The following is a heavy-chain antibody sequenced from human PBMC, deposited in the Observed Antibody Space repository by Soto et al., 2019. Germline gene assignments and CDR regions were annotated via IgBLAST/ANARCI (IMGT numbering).Heavy chain of an antibody. J-gene: IGHJ4*02. CDR3: ARGPNYPPRNFDY. V-gene: IGHV1-3*01. CDR2: INAGNGNT. D-gene: IGHD4-4*01. CDR1: GYTFTSYA. Sequence: ASVKVSCKASGYTFTSYAMRWVRQAPGQRLEWMGWINAGNGNTKYSQKFQGRVTITRDTSASTAYMELSSLRSEDTAVYYCARGPNYPPRNFDYWGQGTLVTVSS.